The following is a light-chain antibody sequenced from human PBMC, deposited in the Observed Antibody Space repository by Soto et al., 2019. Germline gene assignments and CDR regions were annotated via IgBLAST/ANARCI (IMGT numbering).Light chain of an antibody. J-gene: IGKJ5*01. V-gene: IGKV3D-20*02. Sequence: DIVLTQSPGTLSVSPGERATVSCRASQTVSSGFLAWYQQKVRQAPRLLIYGASTRATGIPDRFSGSGSGTDFTLTISSLEPEDFAVYYCQQRSNWPPINFGQGTQLEIK. CDR1: QTVSSGF. CDR3: QQRSNWPPIN. CDR2: GAS.